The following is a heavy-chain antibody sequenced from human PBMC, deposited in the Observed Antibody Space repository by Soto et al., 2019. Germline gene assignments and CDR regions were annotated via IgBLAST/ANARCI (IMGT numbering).Heavy chain of an antibody. CDR1: GGSISSYY. CDR2: IYYSGST. V-gene: IGHV4-59*06. D-gene: IGHD3-10*01. CDR3: ARVITMVRGVIRGDAFDI. Sequence: PSETLSLTCTVSGGSISSYYWSWIRQHPGKGLEWIGYIYYSGSTYYNPSLKSRVTISVDTSKNQFSLKLSSVTAADTAVYYCARVITMVRGVIRGDAFDIWGQGTMVTVSS. J-gene: IGHJ3*02.